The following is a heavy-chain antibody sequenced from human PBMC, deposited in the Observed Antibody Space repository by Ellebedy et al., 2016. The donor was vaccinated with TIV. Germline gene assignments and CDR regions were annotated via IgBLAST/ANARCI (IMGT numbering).Heavy chain of an antibody. D-gene: IGHD2-8*02. CDR3: ASGLGVRRMNASDI. CDR1: GGSFSGYY. J-gene: IGHJ3*02. Sequence: MPSETLSLTCAVYGGSFSGYYWSWIRQPPGKGLEWIGEINQSGSTSYNPSLKSRVTISVETSKNQLSLKLSSVTAADTAMYYCASGLGVRRMNASDIWGQGTMVTVSS. CDR2: INQSGST. V-gene: IGHV4-34*01.